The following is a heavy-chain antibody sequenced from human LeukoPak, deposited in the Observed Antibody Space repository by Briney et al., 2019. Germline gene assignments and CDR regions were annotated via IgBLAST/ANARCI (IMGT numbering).Heavy chain of an antibody. J-gene: IGHJ4*02. D-gene: IGHD3-10*01. CDR3: ARDRVSEYGSGSHEFDY. Sequence: GGSLRLSCAASGFTFSTYGMHWVRQAPGKGLEWLAFIWYDGSHKYYADSVKGRFTISRDNSKNMLYLQINSLRAEDTAVYYCARDRVSEYGSGSHEFDYWGRGTLVTVSS. V-gene: IGHV3-33*01. CDR1: GFTFSTYG. CDR2: IWYDGSHK.